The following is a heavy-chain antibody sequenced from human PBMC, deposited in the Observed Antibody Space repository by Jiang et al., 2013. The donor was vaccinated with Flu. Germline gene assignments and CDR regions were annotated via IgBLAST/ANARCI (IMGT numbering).Heavy chain of an antibody. CDR2: MRSDGKKI. D-gene: IGHD5-24*01. J-gene: IGHJ4*02. CDR3: ARDHFGYNSLDY. V-gene: IGHV3-74*01. Sequence: VQLLESGGGLVQPGGSLRLSCAASGFTFSSYWMHWVRQAPGKGLVWVSRMRSDGKKIHYADSVEGRLTISRDNAKNTLYLQMNSLRAEDTAVYYCARDHFGYNSLDYWGQGTLVTVSS. CDR1: GFTFSSYW.